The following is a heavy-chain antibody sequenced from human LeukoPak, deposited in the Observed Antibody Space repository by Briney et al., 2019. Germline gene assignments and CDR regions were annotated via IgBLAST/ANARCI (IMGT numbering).Heavy chain of an antibody. CDR1: GGSVSDYY. CDR3: AREWYYYDTSGYPRYFDL. D-gene: IGHD3-22*01. Sequence: SETLSLTCTVSGGSVSDYYWNWIRQHPGKGLEWIGYIYYSGSTNYNPSLKSRLTISVDTSKNQFSLKLSSVTAADTAVYYCAREWYYYDTSGYPRYFDLWGRGTLVTVSS. V-gene: IGHV4-59*02. J-gene: IGHJ2*01. CDR2: IYYSGST.